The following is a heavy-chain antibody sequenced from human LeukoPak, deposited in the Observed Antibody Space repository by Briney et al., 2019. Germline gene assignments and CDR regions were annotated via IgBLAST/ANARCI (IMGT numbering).Heavy chain of an antibody. D-gene: IGHD3-22*01. CDR3: ARVPLHDASGRYYPH. CDR2: INTGNGNT. Sequence: GASVKVSCKTSGYTFTNYGMHWVRQAPRQSLEWMGWINTGNGNTKSSQKFQDRVALTRDTSASTAYMELNSLSSEDTAAYYCARVPLHDASGRYYPHWGQGTLVTVSS. V-gene: IGHV1-3*04. J-gene: IGHJ1*01. CDR1: GYTFTNYG.